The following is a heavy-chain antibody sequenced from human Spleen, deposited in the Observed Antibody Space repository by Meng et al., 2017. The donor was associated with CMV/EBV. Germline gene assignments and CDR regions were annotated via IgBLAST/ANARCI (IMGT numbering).Heavy chain of an antibody. V-gene: IGHV3-23*01. CDR2: ISGSGGST. CDR3: TRIAVTCVGRGCYGMDV. CDR1: GFTFSSYA. J-gene: IGHJ6*02. D-gene: IGHD6-19*01. Sequence: GESLKISCAASGFTFSSYAMSWVRQAPGKGLEWVSAISGSGGSTHYADSVKGRFTISRDNSKNTLYLQMNSLRAEDTAVYYYTRIAVTCVGRGCYGMDVWGQGTTVTVSS.